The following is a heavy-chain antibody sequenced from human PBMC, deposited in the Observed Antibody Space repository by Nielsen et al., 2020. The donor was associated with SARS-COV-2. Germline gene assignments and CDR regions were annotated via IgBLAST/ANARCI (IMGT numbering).Heavy chain of an antibody. Sequence: SVKVSCKASGFTFTSSAVQWVRQARGQRLEWIGWIVVGSGNTNYAQKFQERVTITRDMSTSTAYMELSSLRSEDTAVYYCARVRGNSYGNWFDPWGQGTLVTVSS. D-gene: IGHD5-18*01. CDR1: GFTFTSSA. CDR3: ARVRGNSYGNWFDP. J-gene: IGHJ5*02. CDR2: IVVGSGNT. V-gene: IGHV1-58*01.